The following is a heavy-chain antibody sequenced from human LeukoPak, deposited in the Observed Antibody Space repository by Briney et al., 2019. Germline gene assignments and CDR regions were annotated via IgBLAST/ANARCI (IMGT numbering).Heavy chain of an antibody. D-gene: IGHD3-22*01. Sequence: PGGSLRLSCSASGFTFRSYAMFWVRQAPGKGLEYVSAISNNGANTYYADSVKGRFTISRDNSKNTLYLQMSSLRAEDTAVYYCVKNAMIVVVITTTFDSWGQGALVTVSS. CDR1: GFTFRSYA. CDR2: ISNNGANT. V-gene: IGHV3-64D*09. J-gene: IGHJ4*02. CDR3: VKNAMIVVVITTTFDS.